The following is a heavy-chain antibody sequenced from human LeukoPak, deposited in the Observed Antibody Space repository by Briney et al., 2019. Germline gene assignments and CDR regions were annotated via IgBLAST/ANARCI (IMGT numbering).Heavy chain of an antibody. V-gene: IGHV3-23*01. CDR1: GFTFSSYA. Sequence: GGSLRLSCAASGFTFSSYAMSWVRQAPGKGLEWVSAISGSGGSTYYADSVKGRFTISRGNSKNTLYLQMNSLRAEDTAVYYCAREGQWLGSFFDYWGQGTLVTVSS. CDR3: AREGQWLGSFFDY. J-gene: IGHJ4*02. D-gene: IGHD6-19*01. CDR2: ISGSGGST.